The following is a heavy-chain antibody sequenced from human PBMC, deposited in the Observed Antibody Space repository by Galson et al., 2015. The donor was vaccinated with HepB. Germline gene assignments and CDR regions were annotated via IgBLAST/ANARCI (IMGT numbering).Heavy chain of an antibody. CDR1: GYTFTSYA. J-gene: IGHJ4*02. CDR3: ARDRSNPKRSSMCYFDY. CDR2: INAGNGNT. D-gene: IGHD2/OR15-2a*01. Sequence: SVKVSCKASGYTFTSYAMHWVRQAPGQRLEWMGWINAGNGNTKYSQKFQGRVTITRDTSASTAYMELSSLRSEDTAVYYCARDRSNPKRSSMCYFDYWGQGTLVTVSS. V-gene: IGHV1-3*01.